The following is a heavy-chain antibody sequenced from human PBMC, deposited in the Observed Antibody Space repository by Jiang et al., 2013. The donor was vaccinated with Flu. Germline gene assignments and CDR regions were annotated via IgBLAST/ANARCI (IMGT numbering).Heavy chain of an antibody. CDR2: IDPSGGRP. CDR3: TRVGATPYFDS. Sequence: GAEVKKPGASVKVSCKTSGYTFTSSYLHWVRLAPGQGLEWMGIIDPSGGRPDYAQKFQGRVTLTRDTSTSTVYMELSSLKSDDTAVYYCTRVGATPYFDSWGQGTLVTVSS. D-gene: IGHD1-26*01. CDR1: GYTFTSSY. J-gene: IGHJ4*02. V-gene: IGHV1-46*03.